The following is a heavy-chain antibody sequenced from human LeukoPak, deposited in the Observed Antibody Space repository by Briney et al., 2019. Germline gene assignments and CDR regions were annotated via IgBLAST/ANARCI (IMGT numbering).Heavy chain of an antibody. V-gene: IGHV1-69*05. CDR3: ARVKGWYYSHAYYFDY. J-gene: IGHJ4*02. CDR1: GGTFSSYA. Sequence: SVKVSCKASGGTFSSYAISWVRQAPGQGLEWMGGIIPIFGTANYAQKFQGRVTITTDESTSTAYMELSSLRSEDTAVYYCARVKGWYYSHAYYFDYWGQGTLVTVFS. CDR2: IIPIFGTA. D-gene: IGHD2/OR15-2a*01.